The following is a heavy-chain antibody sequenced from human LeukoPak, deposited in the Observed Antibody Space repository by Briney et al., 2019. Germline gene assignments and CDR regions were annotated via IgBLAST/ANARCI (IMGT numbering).Heavy chain of an antibody. CDR2: IKQDGSEK. V-gene: IGHV3-7*01. CDR1: GFTFSSYW. J-gene: IGHJ6*02. Sequence: PGGSLRLSCAASGFTFSSYWMSWVRQAPGKGLEWVANIKQDGSEKYYADSVKGRFTISRDNSKNTLYLQMNSLRAEDTAVYYCAKGLSGWYLTYYYGMDVWGQGTTVTVSS. D-gene: IGHD6-19*01. CDR3: AKGLSGWYLTYYYGMDV.